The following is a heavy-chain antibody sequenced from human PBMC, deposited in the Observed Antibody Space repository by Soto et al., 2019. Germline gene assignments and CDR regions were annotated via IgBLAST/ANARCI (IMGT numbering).Heavy chain of an antibody. CDR3: ARGGTDGYRHFDF. V-gene: IGHV5-51*01. D-gene: IGHD5-12*01. Sequence: GESLKIYCSCSGYIFVRYWVVWVRQMHGKGLEWMGIIYAADSDTRYSPSFQGQVTISADKSISTAYVQWSSLKASDTAMYFCARGGTDGYRHFDFWGQGTLVTV. J-gene: IGHJ4*02. CDR2: IYAADSDT. CDR1: GYIFVRYW.